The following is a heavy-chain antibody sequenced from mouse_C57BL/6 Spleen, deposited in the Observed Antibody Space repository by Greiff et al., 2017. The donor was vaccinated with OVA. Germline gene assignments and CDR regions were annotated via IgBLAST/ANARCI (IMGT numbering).Heavy chain of an antibody. CDR2: IDPSDSYT. D-gene: IGHD2-5*01. Sequence: QVQLQQPGAELVRPGTSVKLSCKASGYTFTSYWMHWVKQRPGQGLEWIGVIDPSDSYTNYNQKFKGKATLTVDTSSSTAYMQLSSLTSEDSAVYYCARGGYCSKGYWGQGTTLTVSS. V-gene: IGHV1-59*01. J-gene: IGHJ2*01. CDR1: GYTFTSYW. CDR3: ARGGYCSKGY.